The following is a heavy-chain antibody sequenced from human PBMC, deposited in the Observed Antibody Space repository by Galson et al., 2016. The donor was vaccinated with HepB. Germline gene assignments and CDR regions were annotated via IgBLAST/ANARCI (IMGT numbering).Heavy chain of an antibody. CDR2: MFHSGST. V-gene: IGHV4-4*02. CDR1: GASITNDNW. CDR3: AKIERGCSSASCVFDP. Sequence: TLSLTCGVSGASITNDNWWGWVRQPPGKGLEWIGEMFHSGSTNYNSSLRRRVTISLDKSTNQFSLVVTSVTAADTAMYYCAKIERGCSSASCVFDPWGQGILVTVSS. J-gene: IGHJ5*02. D-gene: IGHD2-2*01.